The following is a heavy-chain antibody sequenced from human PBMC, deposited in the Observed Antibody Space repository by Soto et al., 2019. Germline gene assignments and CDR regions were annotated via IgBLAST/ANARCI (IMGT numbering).Heavy chain of an antibody. CDR2: IYYSGST. Sequence: SETLSLTCTVSGGSICSSSYYWGWIRQPLGKGLEWIGSIYYSGSTYYNPSLKSRVTISVDTSKNQFSLKLSSVTAADTAVYYCVKGEYYYDGSAYYPFDYWGQGRMVTVS. V-gene: IGHV4-39*01. CDR3: VKGEYYYDGSAYYPFDY. CDR1: GGSICSSSYY. J-gene: IGHJ4*02. D-gene: IGHD3-22*01.